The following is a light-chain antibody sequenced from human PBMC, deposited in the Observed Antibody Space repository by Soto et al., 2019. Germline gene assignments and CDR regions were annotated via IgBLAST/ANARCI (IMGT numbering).Light chain of an antibody. CDR1: NIGSKS. V-gene: IGLV3-21*04. CDR3: QVWDSSSEHVV. CDR2: YDS. J-gene: IGLJ2*01. Sequence: SYELTQPPSVSVAPGKTARITCGGTNIGSKSVHWYQQKPGQAPVLVIYYDSDRPSGIPERVSGSNSGNTATLTISRVEAGDEADYYCQVWDSSSEHVVFGGGTKLTVL.